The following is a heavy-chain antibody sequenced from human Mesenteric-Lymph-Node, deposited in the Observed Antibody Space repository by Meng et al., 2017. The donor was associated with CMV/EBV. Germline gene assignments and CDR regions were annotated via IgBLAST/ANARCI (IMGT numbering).Heavy chain of an antibody. J-gene: IGHJ1*01. Sequence: GGSLRLSCAASGFTFSSYEMHWVRQAPGKGLEWLSHISTSGGVMYYADSVKGRFTISRDNSKNTLYLQMNSLRAEDTAVYYCARQEYYDFWSGYYTGHFQHWGQGTLVTVSS. V-gene: IGHV3-48*03. CDR1: GFTFSSYE. CDR3: ARQEYYDFWSGYYTGHFQH. D-gene: IGHD3-3*01. CDR2: ISTSGGVM.